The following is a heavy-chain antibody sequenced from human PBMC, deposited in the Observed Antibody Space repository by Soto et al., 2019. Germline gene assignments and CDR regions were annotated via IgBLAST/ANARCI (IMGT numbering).Heavy chain of an antibody. CDR1: GGSISSGGYY. J-gene: IGHJ6*02. D-gene: IGHD3-3*01. CDR3: ARESPNYDFWSGYYPPFGMDV. CDR2: IYYSGST. V-gene: IGHV4-31*03. Sequence: SETLSLTCTVSGGSISSGGYYWSWVRQHPGKGLEWIGYIYYSGSTYYNPSLKSRVTISVDTSKNQFSLKLSSVTSADTAVYYCARESPNYDFWSGYYPPFGMDVWGQGTTVTVSS.